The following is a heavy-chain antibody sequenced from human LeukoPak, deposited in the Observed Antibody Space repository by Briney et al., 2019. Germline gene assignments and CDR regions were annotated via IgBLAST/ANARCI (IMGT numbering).Heavy chain of an antibody. CDR3: ARGPPGIIDY. Sequence: SETLSLTCAVYGGSFSGYYWSWIRQPPGKGLEWVGEINHSGSTNYNPSLKSRVTISVDTSKNQFSLKLSSVTAADTAVYYCARGPPGIIDYWGQGTLVTVSS. CDR1: GGSFSGYY. CDR2: INHSGST. V-gene: IGHV4-34*01. D-gene: IGHD1-26*01. J-gene: IGHJ4*02.